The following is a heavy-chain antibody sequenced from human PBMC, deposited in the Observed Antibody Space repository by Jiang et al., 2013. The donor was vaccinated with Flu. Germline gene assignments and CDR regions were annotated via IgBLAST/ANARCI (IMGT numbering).Heavy chain of an antibody. CDR1: GGSISRNFYY. CDR3: ARGPSNWDDWSFDL. J-gene: IGHJ2*01. D-gene: IGHD7-27*01. V-gene: IGHV4-61*02. Sequence: GPGLVKASETLSLTCTVSGGSISRNFYYWTWIRQPAGKELEWIGRIHSSGTTNYNPSLERQVTISIDMSGSQFSLKLKSVTAADTAVYYCARGPSNWDDWSFDLW. CDR2: IHSSGTT.